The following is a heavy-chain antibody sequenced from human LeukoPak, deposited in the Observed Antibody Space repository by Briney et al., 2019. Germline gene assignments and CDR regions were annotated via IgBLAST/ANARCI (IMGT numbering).Heavy chain of an antibody. V-gene: IGHV1-46*01. J-gene: IGHJ3*02. CDR3: ARSADSGSYGGAFDI. CDR2: INPSGGST. CDR1: GYTFTSYY. D-gene: IGHD1-26*01. Sequence: APVKVSCKASGYTFTSYYMHWVRQAPGQGLEWMGIINPSGGSTSYAQKFQGRVTMTRDTSTSTVYTELSSLRSEDTAVYYCARSADSGSYGGAFDIWGQGTMVTVSS.